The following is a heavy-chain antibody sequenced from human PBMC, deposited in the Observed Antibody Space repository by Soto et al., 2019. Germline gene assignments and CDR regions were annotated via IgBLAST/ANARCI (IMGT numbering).Heavy chain of an antibody. Sequence: QVQLVQSGAEVKKPGASVKVSCKASGYTFTTYGISWVRQAPGQRLEWMGWISPYNDDTNYAQMLQGRVTLTTDPSTRTVYMELRSLRSDDTAVYYCARDSLTYCDGRSCNLNRAFDIWGQGTMVTVSS. J-gene: IGHJ3*02. CDR3: ARDSLTYCDGRSCNLNRAFDI. D-gene: IGHD2-15*01. V-gene: IGHV1-18*01. CDR1: GYTFTTYG. CDR2: ISPYNDDT.